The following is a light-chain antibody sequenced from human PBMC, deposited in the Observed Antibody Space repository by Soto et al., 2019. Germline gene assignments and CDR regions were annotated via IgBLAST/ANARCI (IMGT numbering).Light chain of an antibody. CDR1: QSVSSN. V-gene: IGKV3-15*01. CDR3: QQYDNWPLT. CDR2: GAS. Sequence: IVMTHAPATLSVSPGERATLSCRASQSVSSNLAWYQQKPRQAPRFLIYGASTRATGIPARFSGSGSGTEFTLTISSLQSEDFAVYYCQQYDNWPLTFGGGTKVDIK. J-gene: IGKJ4*01.